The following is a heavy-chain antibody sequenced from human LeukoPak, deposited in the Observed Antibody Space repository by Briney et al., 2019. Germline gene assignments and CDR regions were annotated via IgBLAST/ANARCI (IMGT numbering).Heavy chain of an antibody. V-gene: IGHV3-7*01. CDR1: GFTFSNFW. D-gene: IGHD6-19*01. CDR2: IKQDGSQK. J-gene: IGHJ4*02. CDR3: AREYSSGWTSDY. Sequence: GGSLRLSCAASGFTFSNFWMTWVRQAPGKGLEWVAIIKQDGSQKYYVDSVKGRFTISRDNARNSLYLQMNSLRAEDTAVYYCAREYSSGWTSDYWGQGTLVTVSS.